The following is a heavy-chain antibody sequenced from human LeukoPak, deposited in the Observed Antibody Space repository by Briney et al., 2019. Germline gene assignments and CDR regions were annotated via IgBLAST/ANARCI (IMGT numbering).Heavy chain of an antibody. Sequence: GESLKISCKGSGYSFTSYWIGWVRQMPGKGLEWMGIIYPGDSDTRYSPSFQGQVTISADKSISTAYLQWSSLKASDTAMYYCARFRLPPYYDILTGPYFDYWGQGTLVTVSS. J-gene: IGHJ4*02. CDR3: ARFRLPPYYDILTGPYFDY. V-gene: IGHV5-51*01. CDR1: GYSFTSYW. CDR2: IYPGDSDT. D-gene: IGHD3-9*01.